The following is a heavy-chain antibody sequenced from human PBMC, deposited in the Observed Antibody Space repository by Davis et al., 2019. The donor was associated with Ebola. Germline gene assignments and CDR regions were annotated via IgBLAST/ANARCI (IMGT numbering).Heavy chain of an antibody. Sequence: SGPTLVKPTQTLTLTCSFSGFSFSTSGVSVGWIRQPPGKALEWLALVYRDNDKRYSPSLKSRLTITKDTSKNQVVLTVTNTDPMDTGTYYCVKRLYLMRDYNFGYFDYWGQGILVTVSS. D-gene: IGHD5-24*01. J-gene: IGHJ4*02. CDR1: GFSFSTSGVS. CDR2: VYRDNDK. CDR3: VKRLYLMRDYNFGYFDY. V-gene: IGHV2-5*02.